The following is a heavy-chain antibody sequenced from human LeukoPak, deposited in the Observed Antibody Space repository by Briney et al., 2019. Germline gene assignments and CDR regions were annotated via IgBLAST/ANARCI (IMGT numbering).Heavy chain of an antibody. D-gene: IGHD2-8*01. CDR2: MDGGGSAT. V-gene: IGHV3-7*03. CDR3: ANEEWYRFDY. Sequence: TGGSLRLSCAASGFAFNSYWMSWVRQTPGKGLEWVATMDGGGSATYYVDSVKGRFTITRDNAKNSLFLQMNSLRAEDTALYYCANEEWYRFDYWGQGTLVTVSS. CDR1: GFAFNSYW. J-gene: IGHJ4*02.